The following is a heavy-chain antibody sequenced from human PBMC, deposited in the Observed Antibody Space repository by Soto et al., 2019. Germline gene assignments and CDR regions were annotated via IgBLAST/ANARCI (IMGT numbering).Heavy chain of an antibody. Sequence: QVQLQESGPGLVEPSQTLSLTCAVSGGSISSADYYWSWVRQTPGRGLEWIAYIYKSGSSYYIPSLRSRIILSVDTSKNHFSLKLRSVPAADTAMYLCTRVISGYYFFYSCGQGILGTVSA. J-gene: IGHJ4*02. CDR3: TRVISGYYFFYS. CDR1: GGSISSADYY. CDR2: IYKSGSS. V-gene: IGHV4-30-4*01. D-gene: IGHD3-22*01.